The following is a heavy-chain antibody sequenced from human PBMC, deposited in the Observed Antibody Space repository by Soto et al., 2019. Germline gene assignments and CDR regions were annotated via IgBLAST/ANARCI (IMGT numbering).Heavy chain of an antibody. CDR3: ATGPTFYYAY. CDR2: ISNGEIYR. Sequence: QVQLVESGGGVVQPGMSLRLSCATSGFSFSTHAMHWVRQAPGKGLECVSVISNGEIYRNYADSVKGRFTISIDHSKNTLYLQMNSLRPEDTAVYYCATGPTFYYAYWGQGTLVTVSS. CDR1: GFSFSTHA. J-gene: IGHJ4*02. D-gene: IGHD3-10*01. V-gene: IGHV3-30-3*01.